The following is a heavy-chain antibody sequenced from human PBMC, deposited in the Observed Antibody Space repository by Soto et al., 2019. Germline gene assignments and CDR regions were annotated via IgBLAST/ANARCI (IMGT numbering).Heavy chain of an antibody. D-gene: IGHD1-20*01. J-gene: IGHJ4*02. Sequence: SETLSLTCAVSGGSVSGSYYYWAWLRQSPGKGPEWIGSVFYTGFTSYNPSLESRVSVSVDTSKNQFSLKVSAVTAADTAVYYCASSQKGYNWNYFDHWGQGALVTVSS. CDR3: ASSQKGYNWNYFDH. V-gene: IGHV4-39*01. CDR1: GGSVSGSYYY. CDR2: VFYTGFT.